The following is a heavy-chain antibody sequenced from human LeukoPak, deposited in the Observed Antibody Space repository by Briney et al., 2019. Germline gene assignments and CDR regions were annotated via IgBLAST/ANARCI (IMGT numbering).Heavy chain of an antibody. D-gene: IGHD6-19*01. CDR2: INPNSGGT. Sequence: ASVKVSCKASGYTFTGCYMHWVRQAPGQGLEWMGWINPNSGGTNYAQKFQGRVTMTRDTSISTAYMELSRLRSDDTAVYYCARAGGSGWYRIVVYWGQGTLVTVSS. J-gene: IGHJ4*02. V-gene: IGHV1-2*02. CDR1: GYTFTGCY. CDR3: ARAGGSGWYRIVVY.